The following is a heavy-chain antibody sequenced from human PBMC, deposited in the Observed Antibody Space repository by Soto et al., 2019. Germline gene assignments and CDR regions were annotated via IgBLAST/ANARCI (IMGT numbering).Heavy chain of an antibody. J-gene: IGHJ4*02. CDR3: ARVPTGGYDWN. CDR2: INSDGSTT. D-gene: IGHD5-12*01. V-gene: IGHV3-74*01. CDR1: GFTFSSYW. Sequence: EVQLVESGGGLVQPGGSLRLSCAASGFTFSSYWMHWVRQAPGKGLVWVSRINSDGSTTNYADPVKGRFTISRDNAKNTLYLQMNSLRAEDTALYYSARVPTGGYDWNWGQGTLVTVSS.